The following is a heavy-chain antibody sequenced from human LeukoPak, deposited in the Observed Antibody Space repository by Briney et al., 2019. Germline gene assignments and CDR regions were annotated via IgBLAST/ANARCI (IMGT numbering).Heavy chain of an antibody. Sequence: SVKVSCKASGGTFSSYAISWVRQAPGQGLEWMGGIIPIFGTANYAQKFQGRVTITANESTSTLYMELSSLRSEDTAVYYCARGRPGSGWSFDYWGQGTLVTVSS. CDR1: GGTFSSYA. J-gene: IGHJ4*02. D-gene: IGHD6-19*01. CDR3: ARGRPGSGWSFDY. V-gene: IGHV1-69*13. CDR2: IIPIFGTA.